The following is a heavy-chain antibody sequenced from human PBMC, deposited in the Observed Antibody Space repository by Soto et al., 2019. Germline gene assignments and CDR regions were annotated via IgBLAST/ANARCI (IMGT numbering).Heavy chain of an antibody. J-gene: IGHJ4*02. CDR3: AKATVEYSSSWPFDY. CDR1: GFTFSSYA. V-gene: IGHV3-23*01. D-gene: IGHD6-13*01. CDR2: ISGSGSSR. Sequence: EVQLLESGEGLLQPGNFLRLSCAASGFTFSSYAMSWVRQAPGKGLEWISAISGSGSSRYYADSVKGRFTISRDNSKNTLYLQVSSLRAEDTAVYYCAKATVEYSSSWPFDYWGQGTLVTVSS.